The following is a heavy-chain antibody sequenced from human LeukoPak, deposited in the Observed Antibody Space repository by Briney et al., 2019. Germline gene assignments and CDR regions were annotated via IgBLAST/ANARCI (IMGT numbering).Heavy chain of an antibody. Sequence: GGSLRLSCAASGFTFDDYTMHWVRQAPGKGLEWVSLISWDGGSTYYADSVKGRFTISRDNSKNSLYLQMNSLRTEDTALYYCAKGITIFGVVITAFDIWGQGTMITVSS. CDR3: AKGITIFGVVITAFDI. D-gene: IGHD3-3*01. CDR1: GFTFDDYT. CDR2: ISWDGGST. V-gene: IGHV3-43*01. J-gene: IGHJ3*02.